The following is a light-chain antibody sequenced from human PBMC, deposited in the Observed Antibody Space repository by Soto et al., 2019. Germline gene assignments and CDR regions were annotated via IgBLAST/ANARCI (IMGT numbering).Light chain of an antibody. V-gene: IGLV2-14*01. CDR1: SSDFGGYNY. Sequence: QSALTPPASGYCSPGQSSTISCTGTSSDFGGYNYVSWYQQHPGKAPKLMIYDVSNRPSGVSNRFSGSKSGKTASLTISGLEAEDEADYYCTSYTSSSPYVIGTGTKVTVL. CDR2: DVS. J-gene: IGLJ1*01. CDR3: TSYTSSSPYV.